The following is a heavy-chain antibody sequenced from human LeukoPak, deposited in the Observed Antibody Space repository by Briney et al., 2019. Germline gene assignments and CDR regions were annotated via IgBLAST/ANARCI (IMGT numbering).Heavy chain of an antibody. Sequence: ASVKVSCKASGYTFTGYYMHWVRQAPGQGREWRGWINPNSGGTNYAQKFQGRVTMTRDTSISTAYMELSRLRSDDTAVYYCARDLGDVVAATLFWFDPWGQGTLVTVSS. D-gene: IGHD2-15*01. V-gene: IGHV1-2*02. CDR3: ARDLGDVVAATLFWFDP. CDR1: GYTFTGYY. J-gene: IGHJ5*02. CDR2: INPNSGGT.